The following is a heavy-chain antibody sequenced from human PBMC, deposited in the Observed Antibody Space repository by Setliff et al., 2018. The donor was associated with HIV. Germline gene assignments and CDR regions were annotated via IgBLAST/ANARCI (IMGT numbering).Heavy chain of an antibody. Sequence: SETLSLTCTVSGGSISSANYYWSWIRQPPGKGLEWIGYIYYNGNAYYYTPSLKSRTTISLDTSMNQFSLKLTSVTAADTAVYYCGRARSSWYNTSPYYFDSWGQGTLVTVSS. V-gene: IGHV4-30-4*08. CDR3: GRARSSWYNTSPYYFDS. CDR2: IYYNGNAY. J-gene: IGHJ4*02. CDR1: GGSISSANYY. D-gene: IGHD1-20*01.